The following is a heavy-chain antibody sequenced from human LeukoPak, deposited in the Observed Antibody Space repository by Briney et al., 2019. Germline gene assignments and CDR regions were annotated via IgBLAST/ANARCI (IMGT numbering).Heavy chain of an antibody. CDR1: GFTFSSYG. J-gene: IGHJ4*02. CDR3: AKDFGTSSIAVAGIGLVY. V-gene: IGHV3-23*01. CDR2: ISGSGGST. Sequence: GGSLRLSCAASGFTFSSYGMSWVRQAPGKGLEWVSAISGSGGSTYYADSVKGRFTISRDNSKNTLYLQMNSLRAEDTAVYYCAKDFGTSSIAVAGIGLVYWGQGTLVTVSS. D-gene: IGHD6-19*01.